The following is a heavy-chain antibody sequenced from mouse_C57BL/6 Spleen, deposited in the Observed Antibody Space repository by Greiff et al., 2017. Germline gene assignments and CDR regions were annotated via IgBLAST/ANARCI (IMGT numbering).Heavy chain of an antibody. D-gene: IGHD5-2*01. CDR3: ARANTLDWYFDG. V-gene: IGHV1-64*01. CDR2: IHPNSGST. CDR1: GYTFTSYW. Sequence: VQLQQPGAELVKPGASVKLSCKASGYTFTSYWMHWVKQRPGQGLEWIGMIHPNSGSTNYNEKFKSKATLTVDKTTSTAYMQLSSLTSEDSAVYYCARANTLDWYFDGWGTGTTVTVSS. J-gene: IGHJ1*03.